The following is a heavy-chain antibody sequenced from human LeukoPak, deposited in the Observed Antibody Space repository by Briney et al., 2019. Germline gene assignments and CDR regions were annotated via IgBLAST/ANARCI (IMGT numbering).Heavy chain of an antibody. D-gene: IGHD2-21*02. CDR2: IWYDGSNK. Sequence: GGSLRLSCAAPGFTFSSYGMHWVRQAPGKGLEWVAVIWYDGSNKYYADSVKGRFTISRDNSKNTLYLQMNSLRAEDTPVYYCAKAPHTLAYCGGDCYSYFDYWGQGTLVTVSS. V-gene: IGHV3-33*06. J-gene: IGHJ4*02. CDR3: AKAPHTLAYCGGDCYSYFDY. CDR1: GFTFSSYG.